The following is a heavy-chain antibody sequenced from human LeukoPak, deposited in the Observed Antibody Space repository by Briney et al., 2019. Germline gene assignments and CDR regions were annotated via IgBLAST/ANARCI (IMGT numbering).Heavy chain of an antibody. J-gene: IGHJ4*02. CDR1: GGSFSGYY. Sequence: PSETLSLTCAVYGGSFSGYYWSWIRQPPGQGLEWIGEINHSGSTNYNPSLKSRVTISVDTSKNQFSLKLSSVTAADTAVYYCARDAPGRAVAGNDYWGQGTLVTVSS. D-gene: IGHD6-19*01. V-gene: IGHV4-34*01. CDR2: INHSGST. CDR3: ARDAPGRAVAGNDY.